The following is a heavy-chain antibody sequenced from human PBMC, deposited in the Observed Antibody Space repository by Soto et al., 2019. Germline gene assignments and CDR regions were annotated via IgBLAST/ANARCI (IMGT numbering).Heavy chain of an antibody. Sequence: ASVKVSCKASGYTFTGYYMHWVRQAPGQGLEWMGWINPNSGGTNYAQKFQGWVTMTRDTSISTAYMELRSLRSEDTAVYYCARSGIVVVVAAGPLVNYNGMDAWGQGTTVTVSS. CDR2: INPNSGGT. J-gene: IGHJ6*02. V-gene: IGHV1-2*04. CDR1: GYTFTGYY. CDR3: ARSGIVVVVAAGPLVNYNGMDA. D-gene: IGHD2-15*01.